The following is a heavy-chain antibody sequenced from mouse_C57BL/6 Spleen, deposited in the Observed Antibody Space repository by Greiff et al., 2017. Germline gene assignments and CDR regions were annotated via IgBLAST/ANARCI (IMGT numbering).Heavy chain of an antibody. Sequence: EVQLQESGAGLVKPGGSLKLSCAASGFTFSSYAMSWVRQTPEKRLEWVAYISSGGDYIYYADTVKGRFTISRDNARNTLYLQMSSLKSEDTAMYYCTREEGSNYLYAMCYWGQGTSVTVST. D-gene: IGHD2-5*01. V-gene: IGHV5-9-1*02. J-gene: IGHJ4*01. CDR3: TREEGSNYLYAMCY. CDR2: ISSGGDYI. CDR1: GFTFSSYA.